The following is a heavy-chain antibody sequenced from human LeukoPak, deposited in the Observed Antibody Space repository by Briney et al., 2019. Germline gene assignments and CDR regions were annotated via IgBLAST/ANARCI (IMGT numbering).Heavy chain of an antibody. V-gene: IGHV3-48*02. CDR2: ISSSSSTI. CDR3: ARDLLRQQLGYYYYGMGV. CDR1: KFTFSDYS. D-gene: IGHD6-13*01. Sequence: GGSLRLSCAASKFTFSDYSMSWVRQAPGKGLEWVSYISSSSSTIYYADSVKGRFTISRDNAKNSLYLQMNSLRDEDTAVYYCARDLLRQQLGYYYYGMGVWGQGTTVTVSS. J-gene: IGHJ6*02.